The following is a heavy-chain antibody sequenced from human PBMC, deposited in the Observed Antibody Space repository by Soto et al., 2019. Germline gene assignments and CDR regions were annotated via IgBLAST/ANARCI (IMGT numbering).Heavy chain of an antibody. Sequence: VASVKVSCKASGYTFTGYYMHRVRQAPGQGLEWMGWINPNSGGTNYAQKFQGRVTMTRDTSISTAYMELSRLRSDDTAVYYCARDDNYDFWSGSRVSDGMDVWGQGTTVTVSS. D-gene: IGHD3-3*01. J-gene: IGHJ6*02. CDR1: GYTFTGYY. V-gene: IGHV1-2*02. CDR2: INPNSGGT. CDR3: ARDDNYDFWSGSRVSDGMDV.